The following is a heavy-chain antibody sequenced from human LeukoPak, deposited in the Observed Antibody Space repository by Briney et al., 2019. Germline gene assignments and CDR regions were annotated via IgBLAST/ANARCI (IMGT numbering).Heavy chain of an antibody. CDR3: ARDRYFDL. CDR1: GVSISSSY. V-gene: IGHV4-59*01. J-gene: IGHJ2*01. CDR2: IYNSGSI. Sequence: SETLSLTCTVSGVSISSSYWSWIRQPPGKGLEWIGYIYNSGSINYNPSLKSRVTISVDTSQNQFSLKMTSVTPADTAVYYCARDRYFDLWGRGTLVTVSS.